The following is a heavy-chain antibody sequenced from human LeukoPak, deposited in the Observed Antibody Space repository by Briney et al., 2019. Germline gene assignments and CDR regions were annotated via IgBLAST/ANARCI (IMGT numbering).Heavy chain of an antibody. Sequence: GGSLRLSCAASGFTFSSYWMSWVRQAPGKGLEWVANIKQDGSEKYYVDSVKGRFTISRDNAKNSLYLQMNSLRAEDTAVYYCVRSTGKFYYGADVWGQGTTVTVSS. V-gene: IGHV3-7*01. CDR2: IKQDGSEK. J-gene: IGHJ6*02. CDR1: GFTFSSYW. D-gene: IGHD4/OR15-4a*01. CDR3: VRSTGKFYYGADV.